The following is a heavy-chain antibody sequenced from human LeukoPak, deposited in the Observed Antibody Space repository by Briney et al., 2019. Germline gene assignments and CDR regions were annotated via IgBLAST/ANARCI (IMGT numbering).Heavy chain of an antibody. D-gene: IGHD3-10*01. Sequence: ASVKVSCKASGCTFTGYYMHWVRQAPGQGLEWMGWINPNSGGTNYAQKFQGRVTMTRDTSSSTAYMELSRLRSDDTAVYYCARDLINYGSGSYFNLLGNYWGQGTLVTVSS. CDR3: ARDLINYGSGSYFNLLGNY. CDR2: INPNSGGT. CDR1: GCTFTGYY. J-gene: IGHJ4*02. V-gene: IGHV1-2*02.